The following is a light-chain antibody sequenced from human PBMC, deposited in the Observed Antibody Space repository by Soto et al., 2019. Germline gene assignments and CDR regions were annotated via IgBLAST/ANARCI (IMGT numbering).Light chain of an antibody. V-gene: IGKV3-20*01. CDR2: GAS. Sequence: EIVLTQSPDTLSLSPGDRATVSCRASQTVGASYVAWYQHRPGQAPKFLLDGASTRATGIPDRFSGSGSGTEFTLTIDSLEPEDFGLYYCQQYGRSPWTFGQGTRVEI. CDR3: QQYGRSPWT. CDR1: QTVGASY. J-gene: IGKJ1*01.